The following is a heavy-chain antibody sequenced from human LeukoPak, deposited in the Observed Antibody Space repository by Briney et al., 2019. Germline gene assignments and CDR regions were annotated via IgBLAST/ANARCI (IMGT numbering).Heavy chain of an antibody. CDR2: ISSSGSNI. CDR1: GFTFSSYE. CDR3: ARGGYSGYDKNFDY. Sequence: GGSLRLSCAASGFTFSSYEMNWVRQAPGKGLEWVSYISSSGSNIYYADSVKGRFTISRDNAKNSLYLQMNSLRAEDTAVYYCARGGYSGYDKNFDYWGQGTLVTVSS. D-gene: IGHD5-12*01. J-gene: IGHJ4*02. V-gene: IGHV3-48*03.